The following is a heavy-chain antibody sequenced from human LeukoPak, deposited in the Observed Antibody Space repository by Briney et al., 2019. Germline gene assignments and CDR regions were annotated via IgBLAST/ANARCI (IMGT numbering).Heavy chain of an antibody. CDR3: AGGRYYYYMDV. D-gene: IGHD3-16*01. J-gene: IGHJ6*03. CDR1: GGTFGSYA. CDR2: IIPMFGTT. V-gene: IGHV1-69*05. Sequence: SVKVSCKASGGTFGSYAISWVRQAPGQGLEWMGGIIPMFGTTNYAQKFQGRVTITTDESRNTAYMEVSSLRSDDTAVYSCAGGRYYYYMDVWGEGTTVTVSS.